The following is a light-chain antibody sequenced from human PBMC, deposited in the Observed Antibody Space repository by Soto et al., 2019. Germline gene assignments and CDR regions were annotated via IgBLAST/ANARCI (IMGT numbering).Light chain of an antibody. Sequence: DLQLTQSPSSLSASVGDRVTITCQASQDISNYLNWYQQKPGKAPKLLIYDATNLETGVPSRFSGSGSVTDFTFTISSRQPEDIATYYWQRYDNLTRLFTFGPGTKVDIK. J-gene: IGKJ3*01. CDR2: DAT. CDR3: QRYDNLTRLFT. CDR1: QDISNY. V-gene: IGKV1-33*01.